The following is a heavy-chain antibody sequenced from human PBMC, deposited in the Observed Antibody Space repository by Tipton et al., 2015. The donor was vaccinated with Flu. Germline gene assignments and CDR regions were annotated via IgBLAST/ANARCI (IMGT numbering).Heavy chain of an antibody. CDR1: GGSVSPYY. V-gene: IGHV4-59*02. D-gene: IGHD4-11*01. CDR2: IYYRGTT. J-gene: IGHJ6*02. CDR3: ARDLVQDYRDQYFGMDV. Sequence: TLSLTCTVSGGSVSPYYWNWVRQSPGKGLEWIGYIYYRGTTGYSPSLKSRVTISVDTSKNQVSLKLTSVTAADTAVYYCARDLVQDYRDQYFGMDVWGQGTTVTVSS.